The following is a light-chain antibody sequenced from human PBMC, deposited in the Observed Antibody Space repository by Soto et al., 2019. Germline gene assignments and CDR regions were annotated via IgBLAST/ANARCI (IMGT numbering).Light chain of an antibody. Sequence: QCALTQPASVSGSPGQSITISCTGTSSDVGGYNSVSWYQQHPGKAPKLMIYDVSNRPSGVSNRFSGSKSGNTASLTISGLQAEDEADYYCSSYTSSSTLVVFGGGTKLTVL. V-gene: IGLV2-14*01. CDR3: SSYTSSSTLVV. CDR1: SSDVGGYNS. J-gene: IGLJ2*01. CDR2: DVS.